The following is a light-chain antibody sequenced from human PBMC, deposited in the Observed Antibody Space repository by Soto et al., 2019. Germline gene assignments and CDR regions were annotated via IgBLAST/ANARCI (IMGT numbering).Light chain of an antibody. Sequence: EIVLTQSPATLSLSPGERATLSCRASQSVSTHLAWYQQKPGQAPRLLIYGASTRATGVPDRFSGGGSGTDFTLTVTSLQSEDFGIYYCQQYTDWPTTFGRGTKVEIK. CDR3: QQYTDWPTT. CDR2: GAS. CDR1: QSVSTH. V-gene: IGKV3-15*01. J-gene: IGKJ1*01.